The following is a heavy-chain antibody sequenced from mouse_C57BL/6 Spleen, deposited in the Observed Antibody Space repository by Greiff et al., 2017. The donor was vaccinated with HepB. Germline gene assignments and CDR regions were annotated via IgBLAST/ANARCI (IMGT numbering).Heavy chain of an antibody. CDR1: GFSFNTYA. V-gene: IGHV10-1*01. CDR2: IRSKSNNYAT. CDR3: VRRRYYAMDY. Sequence: DVMLVESGGGLVQPKGSLKLSCAASGFSFNTYAMNWVRQAPGKGLEWVARIRSKSNNYATYYADSVKDRFTISRDDSESMLYLQMNNLKTEDTAMYYCVRRRYYAMDYWGQGTSVTVSS. J-gene: IGHJ4*01.